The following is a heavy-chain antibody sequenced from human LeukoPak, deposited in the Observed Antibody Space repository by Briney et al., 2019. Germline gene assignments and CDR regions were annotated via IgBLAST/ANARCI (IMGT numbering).Heavy chain of an antibody. CDR2: ISGSGSNT. Sequence: GGSLRLSCAASGFSFRSYAMSWVRQAPGKGLEWVSGISGSGSNTYYANSVKGRFTISRDNSKNTLYLQMNSLRAEDTAVYYCARDRIRKGAFDYWGQGTLVTVSS. CDR1: GFSFRSYA. V-gene: IGHV3-23*01. J-gene: IGHJ4*02. CDR3: ARDRIRKGAFDY.